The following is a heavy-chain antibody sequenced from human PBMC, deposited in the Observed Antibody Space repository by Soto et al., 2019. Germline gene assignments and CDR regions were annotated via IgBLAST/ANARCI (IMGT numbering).Heavy chain of an antibody. Sequence: TETLSLTCTVSGGSISSSTYYWGWIRQPPGKGLEWIGSFYYSGSTDYNPSLKSRVTISVDTSKNQFSLDLSSVTAADTGVYYCVFTLGGNHFGMDVWGHGTLVTVSS. CDR2: FYYSGST. CDR3: VFTLGGNHFGMDV. J-gene: IGHJ6*01. CDR1: GGSISSSTYY. V-gene: IGHV4-39*01. D-gene: IGHD3-16*01.